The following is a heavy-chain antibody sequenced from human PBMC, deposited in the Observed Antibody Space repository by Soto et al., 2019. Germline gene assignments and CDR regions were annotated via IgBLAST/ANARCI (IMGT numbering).Heavy chain of an antibody. J-gene: IGHJ4*02. D-gene: IGHD3-3*01. Sequence: GGSLRLSCAASGFTFSSYSMNWVRQARGKWLEWVSSIRSSSMYIYNAASVKGRLPISRENAKKSLYLKINSLRAKEMAVFFWPRIRFLEGRFAYRGRGTLITVS. V-gene: IGHV3-21*01. CDR3: PRIRFLEGRFAY. CDR1: GFTFSSYS. CDR2: IRSSSMYI.